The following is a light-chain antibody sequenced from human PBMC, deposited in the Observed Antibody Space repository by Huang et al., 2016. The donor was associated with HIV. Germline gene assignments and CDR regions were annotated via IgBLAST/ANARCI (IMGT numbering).Light chain of an antibody. V-gene: IGKV1-39*01. CDR3: QQSYSPFFT. CDR2: AAS. CDR1: QSISSD. Sequence: DIQMTQSPSSLSASVGERVTITCRASQSISSDLNWYQQKPGKAPNLLIYAASSVQSGVPSRFSGSGSGTDFTLNISSLQPEDFATYYWQQSYSPFFTFGPGTKVDIK. J-gene: IGKJ3*01.